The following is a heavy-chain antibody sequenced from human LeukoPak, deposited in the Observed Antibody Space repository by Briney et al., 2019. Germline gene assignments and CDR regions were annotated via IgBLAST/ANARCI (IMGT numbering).Heavy chain of an antibody. V-gene: IGHV4-59*01. CDR1: GGSISSYY. CDR2: IYYSGST. J-gene: IGHJ4*02. Sequence: SETLSLTCIVTGGSISSYYWSWIRQPPGKGLEWIGYIYYSGSTNYSPSLKSRVTISVDTSKNQFSLKLSSVTAADTAVYYCARAGIAAATIDYWGQGTLVTVSS. D-gene: IGHD6-13*01. CDR3: ARAGIAAATIDY.